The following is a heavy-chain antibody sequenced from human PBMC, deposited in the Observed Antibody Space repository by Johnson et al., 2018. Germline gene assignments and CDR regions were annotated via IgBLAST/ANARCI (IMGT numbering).Heavy chain of an antibody. Sequence: VQLVESGGGVVQPGTSLRLSCGVSGVTLSNSIMHWVRQAPGKGLEWVALISQDEMNKQYGDSARDRFTITRDISRNTVYLQMNSLRDEDTAVYYCAREARSSGRAGIFGVWGQGTMFTVSS. J-gene: IGHJ3*01. CDR1: GVTLSNSI. CDR3: AREARSSGRAGIFGV. V-gene: IGHV3-30*03. CDR2: ISQDEMNK. D-gene: IGHD3-22*01.